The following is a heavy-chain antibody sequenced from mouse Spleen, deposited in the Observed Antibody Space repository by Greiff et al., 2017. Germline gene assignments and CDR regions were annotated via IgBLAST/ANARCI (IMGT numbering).Heavy chain of an antibody. CDR3: ARIPPYGNYYFDY. CDR1: GFSLSTFGMG. Sequence: LKESGPGILQPSQTLSLTCSFSGFSLSTFGMGVGWIRQPSGKGLEWLAHIWWDDDKYYNPALKSRLTISKDTSKNQVFLKITNVDTADTATYYCARIPPYGNYYFDYWGQGTTLTVSS. V-gene: IGHV8-8*01. D-gene: IGHD2-1*01. CDR2: IWWDDDK. J-gene: IGHJ2*01.